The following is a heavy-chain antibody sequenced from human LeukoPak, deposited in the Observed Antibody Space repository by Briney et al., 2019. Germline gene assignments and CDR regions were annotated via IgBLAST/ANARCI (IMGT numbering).Heavy chain of an antibody. CDR2: IIPIFGTA. CDR1: GGTFSSYA. V-gene: IGHV1-69*13. CDR3: ARDTRNDYINWFDP. Sequence: ASVTVSCTASGGTFSSYAISWVRQAPGQGLEWMGGIIPIFGTANYAQKFQGRVTITADESTSTAYMELSSLRSEDTAVYYCARDTRNDYINWFDPWGQGTLVTVSS. J-gene: IGHJ5*02. D-gene: IGHD4-11*01.